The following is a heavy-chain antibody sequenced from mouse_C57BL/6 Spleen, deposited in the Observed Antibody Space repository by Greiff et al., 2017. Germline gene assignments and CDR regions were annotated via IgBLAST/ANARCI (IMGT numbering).Heavy chain of an antibody. J-gene: IGHJ2*01. V-gene: IGHV2-9-1*01. Sequence: VQVVESGPGLVAPSQSLSLTCTVSGFSLTSYAISWVRPPPGKGLEWLGVIWTGGGTTYNSALKSRLSISKDNSKSQVFLKMNRLHTDDTARYYCARAPHYYGSSYNYCDYWGQGATRTVSS. CDR2: IWTGGGT. CDR3: ARAPHYYGSSYNYCDY. CDR1: GFSLTSYA. D-gene: IGHD1-1*01.